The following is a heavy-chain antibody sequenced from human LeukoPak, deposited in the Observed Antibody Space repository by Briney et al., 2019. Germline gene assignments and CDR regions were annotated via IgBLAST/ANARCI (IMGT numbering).Heavy chain of an antibody. D-gene: IGHD1-1*01. CDR1: GFTFSGYS. J-gene: IGHJ4*02. CDR3: ARDRTGNDY. CDR2: FGTRSTSV. Sequence: PGGSLRLSCTASGFTFSGYSMNWIRQAPGKGLEWVSSFGTRSTSVYHAGSVKGRFAISRDNAKNSLYLQMNSLRAEDTAVYYCARDRTGNDYWGQGALVTVSS. V-gene: IGHV3-21*01.